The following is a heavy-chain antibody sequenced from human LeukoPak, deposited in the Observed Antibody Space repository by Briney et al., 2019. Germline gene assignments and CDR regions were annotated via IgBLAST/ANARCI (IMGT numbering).Heavy chain of an antibody. V-gene: IGHV3-49*03. J-gene: IGHJ4*02. CDR1: GFTFGDYA. Sequence: GRSLRLSCTAFGFTFGDYAMNWFRQAPGKGLEWVGFIRTKPYGGTTEYAVSVKGRFTIARDDSKNIAYLEMNSLKTEDTAVYYCTRDDRGWSGLYYFDYWGQGTLVTVSS. CDR3: TRDDRGWSGLYYFDY. D-gene: IGHD3-16*01. CDR2: IRTKPYGGTT.